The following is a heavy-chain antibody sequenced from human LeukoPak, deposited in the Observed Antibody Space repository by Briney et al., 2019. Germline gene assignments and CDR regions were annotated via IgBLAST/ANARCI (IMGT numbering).Heavy chain of an antibody. V-gene: IGHV3-64D*09. D-gene: IGHD1-7*01. CDR3: VKLGVTGTTLYYFDY. CDR2: ISSNGGST. CDR1: GFTFSSYA. Sequence: PGGSLRLSCSASGFTFSSYAMHWVRQAPGKGLEYVSAISSNGGSTYYADSVKGRFTISRDNSKNTLYLQMSSLRAEDTAVYYCVKLGVTGTTLYYFDYWGQGTLVTVSS. J-gene: IGHJ4*02.